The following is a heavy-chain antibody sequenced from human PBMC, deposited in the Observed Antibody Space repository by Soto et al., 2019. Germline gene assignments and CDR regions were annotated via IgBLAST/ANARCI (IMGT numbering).Heavy chain of an antibody. Sequence: LLTQPFTGVFFGEPFSGYSWIWIRQPPGKGLEWIGYIYHSGSTYYNPSLKSRVTISVDTSENQFSLKLSSVTAADTAVYYCARRGSSSWYGYWGQGTLVTVSS. D-gene: IGHD6-13*01. CDR1: GEPFSGYS. CDR3: ARRGSSSWYGY. J-gene: IGHJ4*02. CDR2: IYHSGST. V-gene: IGHV4-34*01.